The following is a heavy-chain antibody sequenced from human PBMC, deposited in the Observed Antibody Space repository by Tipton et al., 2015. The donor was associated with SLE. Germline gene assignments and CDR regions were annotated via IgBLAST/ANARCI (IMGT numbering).Heavy chain of an antibody. Sequence: SLRLSCAASGFTFSSYAMSWVRQAPGKGLEWVSVIYSGGSTYYADSAKGRFTISRDNSKNTLYLQMNSLRAEDTAVYYCARDSYGMDVWGQGTTVTVSS. CDR3: ARDSYGMDV. V-gene: IGHV3-23*03. CDR1: GFTFSSYA. CDR2: IYSGGST. J-gene: IGHJ6*02.